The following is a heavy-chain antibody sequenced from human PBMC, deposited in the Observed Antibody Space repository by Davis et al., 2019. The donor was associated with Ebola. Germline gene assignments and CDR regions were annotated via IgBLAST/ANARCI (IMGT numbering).Heavy chain of an antibody. CDR3: ARGLKDYYDSSGYYSNWFDP. CDR1: GYTFTGYY. CDR2: INPNSGGT. V-gene: IGHV1-2*02. Sequence: ASVQVSCKASGYTFTGYYMHWVRQAPGQGLEWMGWINPNSGGTNYAQKLQGRVTMTTDTSTSTAYMELRSLRSDDTAVYSCARGLKDYYDSSGYYSNWFDPWGQGTLVTVSS. D-gene: IGHD3-22*01. J-gene: IGHJ5*02.